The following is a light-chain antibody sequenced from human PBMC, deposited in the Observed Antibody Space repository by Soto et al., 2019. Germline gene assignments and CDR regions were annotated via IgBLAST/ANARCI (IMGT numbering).Light chain of an antibody. CDR1: SSDVGGYNY. CDR3: RSYSSSATLVV. J-gene: IGLJ2*01. CDR2: DVS. Sequence: QSALTQPASVSGSPGQSITISCIGTSSDVGGYNYVSWYQQHPGKYPKLMIQDVSDRPSGVSNRFSGAKSGNTASLTISGLQAEAEADYDCRSYSSSATLVVFGGGTKLTVL. V-gene: IGLV2-14*01.